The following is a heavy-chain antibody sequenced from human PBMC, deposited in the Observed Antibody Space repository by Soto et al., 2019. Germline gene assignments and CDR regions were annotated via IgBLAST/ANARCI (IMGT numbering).Heavy chain of an antibody. J-gene: IGHJ4*02. CDR1: GFTFSTYG. Sequence: QVQLVESGGGVVQPGRSLRLSCAASGFTFSTYGMHWVRQSPGKGLEWVALMWYDGSNKHYTGSVKGRFTISRDNSKNTLYLQMDSLRAEDTAVYYCARSYSGSYYAIDFWGQGTLVTVSS. D-gene: IGHD1-26*01. CDR3: ARSYSGSYYAIDF. CDR2: MWYDGSNK. V-gene: IGHV3-33*01.